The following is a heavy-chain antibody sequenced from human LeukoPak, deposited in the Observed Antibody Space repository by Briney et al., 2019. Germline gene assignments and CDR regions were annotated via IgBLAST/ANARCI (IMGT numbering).Heavy chain of an antibody. CDR2: IYYRGSS. Sequence: SETLSLTCTVSGDSISNRNYYWGWIRQPPGKGLAWIGSIYYRGSSYYNPSLRSRVTIYVDTSKNQFSLKLSSVTAADTAVYYCARLGLVGPYSSSAYYFDYWGQGALVTVSS. CDR3: ARLGLVGPYSSSAYYFDY. CDR1: GDSISNRNYY. V-gene: IGHV4-39*01. D-gene: IGHD6-6*01. J-gene: IGHJ4*02.